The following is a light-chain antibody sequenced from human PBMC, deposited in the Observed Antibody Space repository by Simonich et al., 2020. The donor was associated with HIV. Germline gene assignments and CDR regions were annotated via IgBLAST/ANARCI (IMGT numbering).Light chain of an antibody. V-gene: IGKV4-1*01. Sequence: IVMTQSPDSLAVSLGERATIHCKSRQSVLYSSNNTNYLAWYQQKPGQPPKLLIYWAATRESGVPDRCSASGSGTDFTLTISSLQAEDVAVYYCQQYYSALSYTFGQGTKLEIK. J-gene: IGKJ2*01. CDR3: QQYYSALSYT. CDR2: WAA. CDR1: QSVLYSSNNTNY.